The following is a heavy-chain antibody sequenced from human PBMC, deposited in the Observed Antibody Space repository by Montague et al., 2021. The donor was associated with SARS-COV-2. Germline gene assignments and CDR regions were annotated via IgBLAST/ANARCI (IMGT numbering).Heavy chain of an antibody. CDR3: ARGGVGGYYFDY. D-gene: IGHD1-26*01. V-gene: IGHV3-33*01. J-gene: IGHJ4*02. Sequence: SLSLSCAASGFIFSSYGMHWVRQAPGKGLEWVAHIWYDGSNENYVDSVKGRFTISRDNFKNTLYLQMNSLRAEDTAIYYCARGGVGGYYFDYWGQGTLVTVSS. CDR2: IWYDGSNE. CDR1: GFIFSSYG.